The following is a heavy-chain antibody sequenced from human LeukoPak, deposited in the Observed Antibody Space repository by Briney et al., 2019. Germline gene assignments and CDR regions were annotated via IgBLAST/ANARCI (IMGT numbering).Heavy chain of an antibody. V-gene: IGHV4-39*02. CDR3: ARFPRGWDNWFDP. J-gene: IGHJ5*02. D-gene: IGHD1-26*01. CDR2: IYNTGST. CDR1: GGSVSSSSHY. Sequence: PSETLSLTCTVAGGSVSSSSHYWGWIRQPPGKGLEWIGSIYNTGSTYYNPSLKSRVTISVDTSKNHFSLKLSSVTAADTAVYYCARFPRGWDNWFDPWGQGTLVTVSS.